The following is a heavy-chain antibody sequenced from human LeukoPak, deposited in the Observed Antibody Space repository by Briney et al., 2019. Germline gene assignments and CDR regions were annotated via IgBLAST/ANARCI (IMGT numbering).Heavy chain of an antibody. J-gene: IGHJ3*02. CDR2: IYYSGST. D-gene: IGHD3-16*01. V-gene: IGHV4-59*01. CDR1: GGSISSYY. Sequence: SQTLSLTCTVSGGSISSYYWSWIRQPPGKGLEWIGYIYYSGSTNYNPSLKSRVTISVDTSKNQFSLKLSSVTAADTAVYYCARGGIDAFDIWGQGTMVTVSS. CDR3: ARGGIDAFDI.